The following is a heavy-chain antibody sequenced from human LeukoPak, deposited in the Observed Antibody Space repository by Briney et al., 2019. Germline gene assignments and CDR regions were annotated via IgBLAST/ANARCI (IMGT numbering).Heavy chain of an antibody. Sequence: GASVKVSCKASGASFTKYYIHWVRQAPGQGLEWVGLIYPGGGWTNYAQKFQGRVTMTTDTSTGTVYMELSSLRSEDTAVYYCARDMPHDCFDPWGQGTLVTVSP. J-gene: IGHJ5*02. V-gene: IGHV1-46*01. D-gene: IGHD2-2*01. CDR2: IYPGGGWT. CDR3: ARDMPHDCFDP. CDR1: GASFTKYY.